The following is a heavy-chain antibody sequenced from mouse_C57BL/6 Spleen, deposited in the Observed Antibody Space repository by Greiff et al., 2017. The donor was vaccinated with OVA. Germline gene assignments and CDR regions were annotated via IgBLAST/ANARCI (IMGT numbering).Heavy chain of an antibody. Sequence: VQLKESGPELVKPGASVKMSCKASGYTFTDYNMHWVKQSHGKSLEWIGYLNPNNGGTSYNQKFKGKATLTVNKSSSTAYMELRSLTSEDTAVDYGARGEDYSHYFDYWGQGTTLTVAS. CDR3: ARGEDYSHYFDY. D-gene: IGHD2-12*01. CDR1: GYTFTDYN. J-gene: IGHJ2*01. V-gene: IGHV1-22*01. CDR2: LNPNNGGT.